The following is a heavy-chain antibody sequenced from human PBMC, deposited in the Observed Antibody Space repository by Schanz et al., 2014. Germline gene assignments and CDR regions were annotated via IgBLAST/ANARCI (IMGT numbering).Heavy chain of an antibody. J-gene: IGHJ4*02. Sequence: EVHLVESGGGLVQPGGSLRLSCAASGFTVSSNYMSWVRQAPGKGLEWVSHINSDGTTTTYADSVKGRFTISRDNAENTLYLQMNSLRVEDTAVYYCARGDPVAGLDYWGRGTLVTVSS. D-gene: IGHD3-10*01. CDR2: INSDGTTT. CDR3: ARGDPVAGLDY. V-gene: IGHV3-74*02. CDR1: GFTVSSNY.